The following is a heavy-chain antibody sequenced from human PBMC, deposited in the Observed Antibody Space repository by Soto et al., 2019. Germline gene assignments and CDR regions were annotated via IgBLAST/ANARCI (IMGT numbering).Heavy chain of an antibody. CDR2: IYYSGST. CDR3: ATHQGGYDLNWFDP. V-gene: IGHV4-59*01. Sequence: QVQLQESGPGLVKPSETLSLTCTVSGGSISSYYWSWIRQPPGKGLEWIGYIYYSGSTNYNPSLKGRSTISVDTSKNQFSLKLGSVTAADPAVYYCATHQGGYDLNWFDPWGQGTLVTVS. CDR1: GGSISSYY. J-gene: IGHJ5*02. D-gene: IGHD5-12*01.